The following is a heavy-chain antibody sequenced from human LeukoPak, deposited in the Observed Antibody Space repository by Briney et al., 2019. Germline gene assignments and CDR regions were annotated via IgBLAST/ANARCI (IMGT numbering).Heavy chain of an antibody. J-gene: IGHJ4*02. D-gene: IGHD3-22*01. CDR1: GYTFTSYD. Sequence: ASVKVSCKASGYTFTSYDINWVRQATGQGLEWMGWMNPNSGNTGYAQKFQGRVTTTRNTSISTAYMELSSLRSEDTAVYYCARALRVRGIVVVTLGYWGQGTLVTVSS. CDR2: MNPNSGNT. CDR3: ARALRVRGIVVVTLGY. V-gene: IGHV1-8*01.